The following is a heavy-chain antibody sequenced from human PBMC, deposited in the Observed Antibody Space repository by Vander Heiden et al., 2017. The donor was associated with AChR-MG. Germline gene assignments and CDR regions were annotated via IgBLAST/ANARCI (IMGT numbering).Heavy chain of an antibody. CDR1: GYSISSGYY. CDR3: ARDDYGDYDNGDY. J-gene: IGHJ4*02. CDR2: IYHSGST. Sequence: QVQLQESGPGLVKPSETLSLTCAVSGYSISSGYYWGWLRQPPGKGLEWIGSIYHSGSTYYNPSLKSRVTISVDTSKNQFSLKLSSVTAADTAVYYCARDDYGDYDNGDYWGQGTLVTVSS. V-gene: IGHV4-38-2*02. D-gene: IGHD4-17*01.